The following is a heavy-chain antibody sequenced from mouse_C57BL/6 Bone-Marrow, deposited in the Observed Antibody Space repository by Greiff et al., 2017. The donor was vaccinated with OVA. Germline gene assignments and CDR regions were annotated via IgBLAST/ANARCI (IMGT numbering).Heavy chain of an antibody. D-gene: IGHD1-1*01. CDR3: ARPHHYDGSSYNWYFDV. J-gene: IGHJ1*01. CDR1: GYTFTSYN. V-gene: IGHV1-12*01. Sequence: QVQLQQSGAELVRPGASVKMSCKASGYTFTSYNMHWVKQTPRQGLEWIGAIYPGNGDTSYNQKFNGKATLTVDNSSSTAYMQLSSLTSEDSAVYFCARPHHYDGSSYNWYFDVWGSGTTVTVSS. CDR2: IYPGNGDT.